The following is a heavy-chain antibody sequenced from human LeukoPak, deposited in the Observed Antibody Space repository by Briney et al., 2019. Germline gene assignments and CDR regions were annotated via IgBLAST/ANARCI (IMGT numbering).Heavy chain of an antibody. V-gene: IGHV4-30-4*01. CDR1: GGSISSGDYY. J-gene: IGHJ4*02. CDR2: IYYSGST. D-gene: IGHD2-21*02. CDR3: ARGRPVVVTAKGRGLPLFDY. Sequence: SETLSLTCTVSGGSISSGDYYWSWIRQPPGKGLEWIGYIYYSGSTYYNPSLKSRVTISVDTSKNQFSLKLSSVTAADTAVYYCARGRPVVVTAKGRGLPLFDYWGQGTLVTVSS.